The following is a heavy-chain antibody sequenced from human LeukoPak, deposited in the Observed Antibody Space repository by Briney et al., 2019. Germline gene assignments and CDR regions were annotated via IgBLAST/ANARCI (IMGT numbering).Heavy chain of an antibody. CDR3: ARDGRGYYNSSGYYCYFDY. CDR2: INPNSGGT. J-gene: IGHJ4*02. D-gene: IGHD3-22*01. CDR1: GYTFTGYY. V-gene: IGHV1-2*06. Sequence: ASVKVSCKASGYTFTGYYMHWVRQAPGQGLELMGRINPNSGGTNYAQKSQGRVTMTRDTSISTAYMELSRLRSDDTAVYYCARDGRGYYNSSGYYCYFDYWGQGTLVTVSS.